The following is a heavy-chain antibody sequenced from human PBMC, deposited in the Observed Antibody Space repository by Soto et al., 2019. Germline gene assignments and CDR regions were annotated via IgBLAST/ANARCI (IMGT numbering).Heavy chain of an antibody. CDR2: IKSKTDGGTT. Sequence: GGSLRLSCAASGVTFSNAWMDWVRQAPGKGLQWLGRIKSKTDGGTTDYAAPVKGRFTISRDDSKNTLYLQMNSLKTEDTAVYYCTTDGFARYDSSGYYYYYYGMDVWGQGTTVTVSS. D-gene: IGHD3-22*01. CDR1: GVTFSNAW. CDR3: TTDGFARYDSSGYYYYYYGMDV. J-gene: IGHJ6*02. V-gene: IGHV3-15*07.